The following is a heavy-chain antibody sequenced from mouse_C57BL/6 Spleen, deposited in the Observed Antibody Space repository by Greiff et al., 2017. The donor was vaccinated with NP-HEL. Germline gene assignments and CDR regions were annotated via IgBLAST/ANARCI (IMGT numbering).Heavy chain of an antibody. CDR1: GYTFTSYW. CDR3: ARSVYYGSTFAY. Sequence: QVQLQQPGTELVKPGASVKLSCKASGYTFTSYWTHWVKQRPGQGLEWIGNINPTNGGTNYKENFKSKATLTVDKSSSTAYMQVSSLTSEDSAVYYCARSVYYGSTFAYWGRGTLVTVSA. CDR2: INPTNGGT. D-gene: IGHD1-1*01. J-gene: IGHJ3*01. V-gene: IGHV1-53*01.